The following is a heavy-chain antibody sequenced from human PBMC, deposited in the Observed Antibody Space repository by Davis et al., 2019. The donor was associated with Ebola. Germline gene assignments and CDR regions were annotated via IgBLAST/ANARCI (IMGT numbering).Heavy chain of an antibody. D-gene: IGHD1-14*01. V-gene: IGHV3-73*01. CDR3: TSTWSTIDY. CDR1: GFTSSGSA. Sequence: GRSLSLSCAASGFTSSGSAMHRVRQASGQGLEWVGRIRSKANSYATAYAASVKGRFTISRDDSKNTAYLQMNSLKTEDTAVYYCTSTWSTIDYWGQGTLVTVSS. CDR2: IRSKANSYAT. J-gene: IGHJ4*02.